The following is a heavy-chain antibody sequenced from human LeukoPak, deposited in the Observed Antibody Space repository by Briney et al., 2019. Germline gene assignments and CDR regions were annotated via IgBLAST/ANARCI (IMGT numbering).Heavy chain of an antibody. CDR2: VHDSAGT. J-gene: IGHJ4*02. Sequence: SETLSLTCTVSGGSINKYYWSWIRQSPGKGLEWLGYVHDSAGTIYNPSLKSRVTISVGTSKTQFSLKVTSVTTADTAVYYCAKGRKDFDTNLGPFDSWGQGILVTVSS. CDR1: GGSINKYY. D-gene: IGHD3-9*01. V-gene: IGHV4-59*01. CDR3: AKGRKDFDTNLGPFDS.